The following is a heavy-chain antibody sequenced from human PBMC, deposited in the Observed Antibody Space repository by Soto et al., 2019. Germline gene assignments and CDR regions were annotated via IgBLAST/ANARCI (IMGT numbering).Heavy chain of an antibody. CDR1: GGSVSSGSYY. J-gene: IGHJ4*02. D-gene: IGHD5-12*01. Sequence: PSETLSLTCTVSGGSVSSGSYYWSWIRQPPGKGLEWIWYIYYSGSTNYNPSLKSRVTISVDTSKNQFSLQLSSVTAADAAVYYCARGGYSGYESAFDYWGQGTLVTVS. V-gene: IGHV4-61*01. CDR3: ARGGYSGYESAFDY. CDR2: IYYSGST.